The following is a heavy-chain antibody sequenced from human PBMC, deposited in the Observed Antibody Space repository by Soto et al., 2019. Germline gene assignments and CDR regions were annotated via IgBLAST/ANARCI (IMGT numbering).Heavy chain of an antibody. Sequence: ASVKVSCKSSEYTFTDYYIHWVRQAPGQGLEWMGLINPSGGSTSYAQKFQGRVTMTRDTSTSTVYMELSSLRSEDTAVYYCAKGSRSTSFYVLDVWGQGTLVTVSS. CDR3: AKGSRSTSFYVLDV. J-gene: IGHJ4*02. CDR1: EYTFTDYY. D-gene: IGHD2-2*01. CDR2: INPSGGST. V-gene: IGHV1-46*03.